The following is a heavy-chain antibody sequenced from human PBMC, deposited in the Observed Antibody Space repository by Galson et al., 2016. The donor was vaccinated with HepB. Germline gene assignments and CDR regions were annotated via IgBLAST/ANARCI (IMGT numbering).Heavy chain of an antibody. V-gene: IGHV1-69*13. J-gene: IGHJ6*02. Sequence: SVKVSCKASGGTFSSYAISWVRQAPGQGLEWMGGITPIFGTTNYAQRFQGRITITADDSTSTAYMELSSLRSEDTAVYYCARDSAVGATEFHFGMDVGGQGTTVTVSS. CDR3: ARDSAVGATEFHFGMDV. CDR2: ITPIFGTT. D-gene: IGHD1-26*01. CDR1: GGTFSSYA.